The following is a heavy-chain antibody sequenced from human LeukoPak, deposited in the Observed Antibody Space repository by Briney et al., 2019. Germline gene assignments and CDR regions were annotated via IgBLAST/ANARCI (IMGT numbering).Heavy chain of an antibody. CDR2: IKQDGREK. Sequence: GGSLRLSCAASGFSFSSYWMSWVRQAPGKGLEWVANIKQDGREKYYVDSVKGRFTISRDNAKNSLYLQMNSLRAEDTAVYYCARDQRVTTWERTGYYFDYWGQGTLVTVSS. J-gene: IGHJ4*02. CDR3: ARDQRVTTWERTGYYFDY. CDR1: GFSFSSYW. V-gene: IGHV3-7*01. D-gene: IGHD4-17*01.